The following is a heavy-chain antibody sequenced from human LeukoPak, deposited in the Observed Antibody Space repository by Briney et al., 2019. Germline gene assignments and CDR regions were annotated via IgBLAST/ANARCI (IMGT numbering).Heavy chain of an antibody. Sequence: ASVKDSCKASGYTLTSYYMHWVRQAPGQGLEWMGIIKPSGGSTSYAQKFQGRVTMTRDMSTSTVYMELSSLRSEDTAVYYCARGGDDIVLMVYAIEPFFDYWGQGTLVTVSS. V-gene: IGHV1-46*01. CDR2: IKPSGGST. CDR3: ARGGDDIVLMVYAIEPFFDY. J-gene: IGHJ4*02. CDR1: GYTLTSYY. D-gene: IGHD2-8*01.